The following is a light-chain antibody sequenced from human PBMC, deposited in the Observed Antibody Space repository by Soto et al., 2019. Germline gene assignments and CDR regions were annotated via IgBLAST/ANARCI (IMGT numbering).Light chain of an antibody. CDR2: GAS. J-gene: IGKJ2*01. V-gene: IGKV3-20*01. Sequence: EIVLTQSPGTLSLSPGERATLSCRASQSVSSSYLAWYQQKPGQAPRLLIYGASSRATGIPDRFSGSGSGTDFTPTISRLEPEDFAVYYCQQYGSSPPYMYTFGQGTKLEIK. CDR3: QQYGSSPPYMYT. CDR1: QSVSSSY.